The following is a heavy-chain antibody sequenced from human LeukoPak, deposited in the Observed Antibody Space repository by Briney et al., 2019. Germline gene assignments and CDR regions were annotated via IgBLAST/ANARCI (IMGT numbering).Heavy chain of an antibody. CDR3: ARDRDTPSDY. CDR2: IIPILGIA. CDR1: GGTFSSYT. Sequence: GASVKVSCKASGGTFSSYTISWVRQAPGQGLEWMGRIIPILGIANYAQKFQGRVTITTDTSTSTAYMELRSLRSDDTAVYYCARDRDTPSDYWGQGALVTVSS. J-gene: IGHJ4*02. V-gene: IGHV1-69*04.